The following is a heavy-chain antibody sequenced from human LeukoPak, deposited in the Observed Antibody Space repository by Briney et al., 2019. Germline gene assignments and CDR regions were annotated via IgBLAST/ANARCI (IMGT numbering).Heavy chain of an antibody. V-gene: IGHV3-7*01. Sequence: GGSLRLSCAASGFTFSSYWMSWVRQAPGRGLEWVANIKQDGSEKYYVDSVKGRFTISRDNSRSTLYLQMNSLRPEDTAIYYYAREGYYGSGSPPSLYFDYWGQGTLVTVSS. CDR3: AREGYYGSGSPPSLYFDY. CDR2: IKQDGSEK. J-gene: IGHJ4*02. CDR1: GFTFSSYW. D-gene: IGHD3-10*01.